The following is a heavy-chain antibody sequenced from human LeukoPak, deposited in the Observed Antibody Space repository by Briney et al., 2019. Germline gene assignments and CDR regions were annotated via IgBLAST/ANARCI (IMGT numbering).Heavy chain of an antibody. CDR2: INPNGGGT. D-gene: IGHD3-9*01. Sequence: ASVKVSCKASGYTFTGYYMHWVRQAPGQGRGGMGWINPNGGGTNYAQKFQGRVTMTRDTSISTAYMELSRLRSDDTAVYYCASSRYFDWLALFDYWGQGTLVTVSS. CDR1: GYTFTGYY. J-gene: IGHJ4*02. CDR3: ASSRYFDWLALFDY. V-gene: IGHV1-2*02.